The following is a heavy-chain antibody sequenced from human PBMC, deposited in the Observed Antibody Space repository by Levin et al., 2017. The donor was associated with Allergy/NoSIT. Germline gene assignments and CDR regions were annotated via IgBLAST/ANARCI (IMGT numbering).Heavy chain of an antibody. D-gene: IGHD2-15*01. CDR1: GFTFSSYA. J-gene: IGHJ5*02. CDR3: ARDKGIVVVVAATRVFGWFDP. V-gene: IGHV3-30-3*01. CDR2: ISYDGSNK. Sequence: GESLKISCAASGFTFSSYAMHWVRQAPGKGLEWVAVISYDGSNKYYADSVKGRFTISRDNSKNTLYLQMNSLRAEDTAVYYCARDKGIVVVVAATRVFGWFDPWGQGTLVTVSS.